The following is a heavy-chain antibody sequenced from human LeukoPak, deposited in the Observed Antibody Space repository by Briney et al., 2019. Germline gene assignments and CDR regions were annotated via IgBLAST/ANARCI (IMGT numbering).Heavy chain of an antibody. D-gene: IGHD2-2*01. CDR2: IYTSGST. J-gene: IGHJ4*02. CDR1: GGSISSYY. Sequence: SETLSLTCTVSGGSISSYYWSWIRQPAGKGLEWIGRIYTSGSTNYNPSLKSRVTMPVDTSKNQFSLKLSSVTAADTAVYYCARDRSTSSYFDYWGQGTLVTVSS. CDR3: ARDRSTSSYFDY. V-gene: IGHV4-4*07.